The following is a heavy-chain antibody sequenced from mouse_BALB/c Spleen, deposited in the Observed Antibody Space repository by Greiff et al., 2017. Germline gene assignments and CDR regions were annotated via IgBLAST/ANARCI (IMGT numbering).Heavy chain of an antibody. CDR3: VRVRRGEFGY. D-gene: IGHD2-14*01. CDR1: GYTFTSYW. J-gene: IGHJ2*01. V-gene: IGHV1-7*01. CDR2: INPSTGYT. Sequence: VQLQQSGAELAKPGASVKMSCKASGYTFTSYWMHWVKQRPGQGLEWIGYINPSTGYTESNQKFKDKATLTADKSSSTAYMQLSSLTSEDSAVYYCVRVRRGEFGYWGQGTTRTVSS.